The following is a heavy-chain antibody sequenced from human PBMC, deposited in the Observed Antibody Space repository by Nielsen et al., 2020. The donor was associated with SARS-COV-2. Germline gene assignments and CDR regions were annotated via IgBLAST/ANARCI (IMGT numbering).Heavy chain of an antibody. CDR1: GFTFRSTG. D-gene: IGHD3-3*01. CDR3: AGGADFWSGTQKYYMDV. V-gene: IGHV3-74*01. Sequence: GGSLRLSCSASGFTFRSTGMDWVRQAPGQGLVWVSRINPYGSGTAYADSVKGRFAVSRDNAENTVVLQIHSLRVEDTAVYYCAGGADFWSGTQKYYMDVWGKGTTVTVSS. CDR2: INPYGSGT. J-gene: IGHJ6*03.